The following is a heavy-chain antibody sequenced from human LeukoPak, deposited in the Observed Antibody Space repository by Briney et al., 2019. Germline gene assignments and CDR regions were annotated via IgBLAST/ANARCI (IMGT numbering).Heavy chain of an antibody. CDR2: IRYDGSNK. V-gene: IGHV3-30*02. J-gene: IGHJ4*02. D-gene: IGHD6-13*01. Sequence: PGGSLRLSCAASGFTFSSYGMHWVRQAPGKGLEWVAFIRYDGSNKYYADSVKGRFTISRDNSKNTLYLQMNSLRAEDTTVYYCAKAPECSSSWSIDYWGQGTLVTVSS. CDR1: GFTFSSYG. CDR3: AKAPECSSSWSIDY.